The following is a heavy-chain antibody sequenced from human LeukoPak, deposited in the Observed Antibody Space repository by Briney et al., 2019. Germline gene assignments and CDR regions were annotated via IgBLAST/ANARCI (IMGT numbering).Heavy chain of an antibody. D-gene: IGHD3-22*01. V-gene: IGHV1-2*02. Sequence: ASVKVSCKTSGYTFTGYDINWVRQAAGQGFEWMGWINPNSGGTNYAQKFQGRVTMTRDTSISTAYMELSRLRSDDTAVYYCARDLYYYDSSGLFDYWGQGTLVTVSS. J-gene: IGHJ4*02. CDR2: INPNSGGT. CDR3: ARDLYYYDSSGLFDY. CDR1: GYTFTGYD.